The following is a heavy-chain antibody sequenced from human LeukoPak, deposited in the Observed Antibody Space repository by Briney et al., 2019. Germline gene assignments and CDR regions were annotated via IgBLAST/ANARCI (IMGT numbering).Heavy chain of an antibody. Sequence: GGSLRLSCAASGFTVSSNDMSWVRQAPGKGLEWVSVIYSGGRTFYADSVKGRFTISRDNSKNTLYLQMNSLRAEDTAVYYCAIYDSSGYYNYWGQGTLVTVSS. CDR3: AIYDSSGYYNY. V-gene: IGHV3-53*01. D-gene: IGHD3-22*01. J-gene: IGHJ4*02. CDR1: GFTVSSND. CDR2: IYSGGRT.